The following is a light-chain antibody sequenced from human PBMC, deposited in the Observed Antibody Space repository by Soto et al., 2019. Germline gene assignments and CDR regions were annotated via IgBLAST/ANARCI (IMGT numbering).Light chain of an antibody. CDR2: EVT. CDR1: SSDVGGYKF. J-gene: IGLJ2*01. CDR3: SSYSYTNTLV. V-gene: IGLV2-14*01. Sequence: QSVLTQPASVSGSPGQSITIFCTGTSSDVGGYKFVSWYQQHPGKAPKLIIYEVTDRPSGVSDRFSGSKSGNTASLTISGLQAEDEADYYCSSYSYTNTLVFGGGTKVTVL.